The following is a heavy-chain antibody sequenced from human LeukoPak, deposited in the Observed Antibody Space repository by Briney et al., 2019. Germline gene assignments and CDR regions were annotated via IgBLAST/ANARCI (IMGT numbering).Heavy chain of an antibody. CDR3: VKAILFGSVSYYAD. J-gene: IGHJ4*02. V-gene: IGHV3-64D*09. Sequence: GGSLRLSCAASGFTFSSYAMHWVRQAPGKGLEYVSAVSSDGGSTYYADSVRGRFTISRDNSKNTLSLQMGSLRAEDTAMYYCVKAILFGSVSYYADWGQGTLVTVSS. D-gene: IGHD3-22*01. CDR1: GFTFSSYA. CDR2: VSSDGGST.